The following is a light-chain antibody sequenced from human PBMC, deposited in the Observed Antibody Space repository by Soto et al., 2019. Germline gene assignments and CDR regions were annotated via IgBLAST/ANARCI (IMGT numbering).Light chain of an antibody. CDR2: KVS. CDR1: QSLVYSDGNTY. V-gene: IGKV2-30*01. Sequence: DVVMTQSPLSLPVTLGQPASISCRSSQSLVYSDGNTYLNWFQQRPGQSPRRLIYKVSNRDSGVPDRFSGSGSGTDFTPKISRVEADDVGVYYCMQGTHWPPTFGQGTKVEIK. CDR3: MQGTHWPPT. J-gene: IGKJ1*01.